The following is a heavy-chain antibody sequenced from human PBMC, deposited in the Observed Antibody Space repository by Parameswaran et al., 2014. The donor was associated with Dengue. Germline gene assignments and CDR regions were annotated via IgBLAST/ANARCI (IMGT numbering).Heavy chain of an antibody. CDR2: ISYDGSNK. D-gene: IGHD6-19*01. Sequence: WIRQPPGKGLEWVAVISYDGSNKYYADSVKGRFTISRDNSKNTLYLQMNSLRAEDTAVYYCAKDLSPSSGCLEYWGQGNPGHRL. J-gene: IGHJ4*02. V-gene: IGHV3-30*18. CDR3: AKDLSPSSGCLEY.